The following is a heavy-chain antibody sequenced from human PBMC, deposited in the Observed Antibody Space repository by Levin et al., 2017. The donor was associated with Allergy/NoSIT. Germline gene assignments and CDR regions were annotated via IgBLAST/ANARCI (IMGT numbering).Heavy chain of an antibody. CDR2: ITHSGST. V-gene: IGHV4-34*01. D-gene: IGHD3-9*01. CDR1: GGSFSDYN. CDR3: ARVRVILTGYYRGSQASYYYGMDV. Sequence: SETLSLTCAVYGGSFSDYNWSWIRQPPGKGLQWIGEITHSGSTTYTPSLKSRVTILVDTSKNEISLRLSSATAADTAVSYCARVRVILTGYYRGSQASYYYGMDVWGQGTTVTVSS. J-gene: IGHJ6*02.